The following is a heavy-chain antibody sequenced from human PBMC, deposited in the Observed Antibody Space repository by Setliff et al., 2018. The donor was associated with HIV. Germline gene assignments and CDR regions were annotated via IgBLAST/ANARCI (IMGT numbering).Heavy chain of an antibody. Sequence: KTSETLSLTCTVSRDSNSSSSDYWGWIRQSPRKGLEWIGTIYSNGRTYYNPSLKSRVTMSLDTSKSQFSLKLRSVTATDTAVYYCARRIAVANYYFDFWGQGTLVTVSS. J-gene: IGHJ4*02. V-gene: IGHV4-39*01. CDR1: RDSNSSSSDY. D-gene: IGHD6-19*01. CDR3: ARRIAVANYYFDF. CDR2: IYSNGRT.